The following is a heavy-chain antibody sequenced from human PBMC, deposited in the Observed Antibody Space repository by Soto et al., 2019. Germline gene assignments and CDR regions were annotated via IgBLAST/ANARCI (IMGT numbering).Heavy chain of an antibody. Sequence: QITLKESGPTLVKPTQTLTLTCTFSGFSLSTNGVGVGWIRQPPGKALEWLAVVHWNDDDHYSPSLKSRLTTIKDSSKNQVVLIMTNMDPVDTATYCCAHRVVNRGLGFWGQGTLVTVSS. V-gene: IGHV2-5*01. J-gene: IGHJ4*02. D-gene: IGHD2-21*01. CDR1: GFSLSTNGVG. CDR2: VHWNDDD. CDR3: AHRVVNRGLGF.